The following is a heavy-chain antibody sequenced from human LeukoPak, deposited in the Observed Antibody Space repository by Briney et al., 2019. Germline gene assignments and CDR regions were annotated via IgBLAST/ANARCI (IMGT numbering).Heavy chain of an antibody. CDR2: IKEDGSDK. D-gene: IGHD2-2*01. V-gene: IGHV3-7*01. CDR1: GLTFSNYW. J-gene: IGHJ4*02. Sequence: GGSLRLSCAASGLTFSNYWMTWVRQAPGEGLEWVANIKEDGSDKYYVDSVKGRFTISRDNAENSLYLQMNSLRAEDTAVYYCARLRYCSSSSCYGGSDYWGQGTLVTVSS. CDR3: ARLRYCSSSSCYGGSDY.